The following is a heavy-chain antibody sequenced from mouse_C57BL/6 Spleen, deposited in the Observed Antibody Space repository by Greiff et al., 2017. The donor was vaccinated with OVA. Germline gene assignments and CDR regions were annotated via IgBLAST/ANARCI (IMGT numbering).Heavy chain of an antibody. CDR1: GYTFTSYW. CDR3: ARGTTVVEYFDV. J-gene: IGHJ1*03. V-gene: IGHV1-53*01. CDR2: INPSNGGT. D-gene: IGHD1-1*01. Sequence: QVQLQQPGTELMKPGASVKLSCKASGYTFTSYWMHWVKQRPGQGLEWIGNINPSNGGTNYNEKFKSKATLTVDKSSSTAYMQLSSLTSEDSAVYYCARGTTVVEYFDVWGTGTTVTVSS.